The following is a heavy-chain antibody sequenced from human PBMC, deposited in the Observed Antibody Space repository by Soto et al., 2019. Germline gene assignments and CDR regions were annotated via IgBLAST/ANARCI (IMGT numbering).Heavy chain of an antibody. V-gene: IGHV3-23*01. CDR1: GGTFSSYT. J-gene: IGHJ4*02. CDR2: ISGSGGST. Sequence: XGSLRLSCAASGGTFSSYTMNWVRQAPGKGLDWVSTISGSGGSTYYADSVKGRFTISRDNSKNILYLQMNSLRAEDTAVYYCAKATMTLVVIRLDYSGQGTLVTVSS. CDR3: AKATMTLVVIRLDY. D-gene: IGHD3-22*01.